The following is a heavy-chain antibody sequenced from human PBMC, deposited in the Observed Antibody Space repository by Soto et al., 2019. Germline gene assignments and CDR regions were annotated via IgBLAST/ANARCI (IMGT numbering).Heavy chain of an antibody. J-gene: IGHJ4*02. CDR3: ARAPQIVAMGRPFDY. CDR1: GGSFSGYS. D-gene: IGHD5-12*01. Sequence: SETLSLTCAVYGGSFSGYSWNWIRQPPGKGLEWIGEINHSGSTNYNPSLKSRVTISLDTSKNQFSLRLTSLTAADTAEYFCARAPQIVAMGRPFDYWGQGILVTVSS. V-gene: IGHV4-34*01. CDR2: INHSGST.